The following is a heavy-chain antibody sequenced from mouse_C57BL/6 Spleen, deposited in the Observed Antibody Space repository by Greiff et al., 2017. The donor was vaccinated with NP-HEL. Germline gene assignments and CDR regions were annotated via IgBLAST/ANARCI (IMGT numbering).Heavy chain of an antibody. D-gene: IGHD1-1*01. Sequence: QVQLQQSGPELVKPGASVKISCKASGYAFSSSWMNWVKQRPGKGLEWIGRIYPGDGDTNYNGKFKGKATLTADKSSSTAYMQLSSLTSEDSAVYFCAREGYGSRFDYWGKGTTLTVSS. CDR2: IYPGDGDT. V-gene: IGHV1-82*01. CDR1: GYAFSSSW. J-gene: IGHJ2*01. CDR3: AREGYGSRFDY.